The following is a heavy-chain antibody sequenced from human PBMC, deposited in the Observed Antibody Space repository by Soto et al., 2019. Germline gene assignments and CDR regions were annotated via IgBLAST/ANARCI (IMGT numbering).Heavy chain of an antibody. J-gene: IGHJ4*02. D-gene: IGHD3-9*01. CDR1: GFTVSSNY. CDR2: IYSGGST. Sequence: GSLRLSCAASGFTVSSNYMSWVRQAPGKGLEWVSVIYSGGSTYYADSVKGRFTISRDDSKNTLYLQMNSLRAEDTAVYYCAGEYYDILTGYFIPFDYWGPRTPATVSP. V-gene: IGHV3-53*01. CDR3: AGEYYDILTGYFIPFDY.